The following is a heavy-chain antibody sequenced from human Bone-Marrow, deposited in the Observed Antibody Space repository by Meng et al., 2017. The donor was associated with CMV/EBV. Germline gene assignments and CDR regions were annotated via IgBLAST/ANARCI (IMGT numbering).Heavy chain of an antibody. CDR3: AREYSGSQIDY. CDR2: INPNSGGT. D-gene: IGHD1-26*01. V-gene: IGHV1-2*02. CDR1: GYTFTGYY. Sequence: HVQLVQSGADVEKPXXSXTVSCKASGYTFTGYYMHWVRQAPGQGLEWMGWINPNSGGTNYAQKFQGRVTMTRDTSISTAYMELSRLRSDDTAVYYCAREYSGSQIDYWGQGTLVTVSS. J-gene: IGHJ4*02.